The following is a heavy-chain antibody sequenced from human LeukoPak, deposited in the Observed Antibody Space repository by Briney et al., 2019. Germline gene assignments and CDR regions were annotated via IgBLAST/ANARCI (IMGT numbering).Heavy chain of an antibody. CDR1: GFTFNNYG. CDR2: IRYDGSIK. V-gene: IGHV3-30*02. J-gene: IGHJ4*02. CDR3: AKDTNYDILTGLGGFDY. D-gene: IGHD3-9*01. Sequence: GGSLRLSRAASGFTFNNYGMHWVRQAPGKGLEWVSFIRYDGSIKNYADSVKGRFTISRDNAKNSLYLQMNSLRAEDTALYYCAKDTNYDILTGLGGFDYWGQGTLVTVSS.